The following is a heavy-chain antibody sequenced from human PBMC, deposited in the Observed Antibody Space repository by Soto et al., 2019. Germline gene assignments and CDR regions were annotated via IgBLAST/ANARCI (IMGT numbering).Heavy chain of an antibody. J-gene: IGHJ4*02. CDR2: IEISGRAT. CDR3: AKGDGGYFDH. CDR1: GFSFSNNA. Sequence: EVQLLESGGGLVQPGGSLRLSCIASGFSFSNNAMIWVRQAPGKGPEWVSSIEISGRATYYADAEKGRFTISRDDSKNAVYVQMNSLRGEVTAVYFCAKGDGGYFDHWGQGSLVSVSS. D-gene: IGHD3-16*01. V-gene: IGHV3-23*05.